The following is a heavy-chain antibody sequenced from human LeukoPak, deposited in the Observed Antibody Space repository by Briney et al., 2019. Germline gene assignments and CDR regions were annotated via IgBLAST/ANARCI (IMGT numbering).Heavy chain of an antibody. Sequence: SVKVSCKASGGTFSSYAIRWVRQAPGQGLEWMGRIIPIFGTANYAQKFQGRVTITTDESTSTAYMELSSLRSEDTAVYYCARAPITRFLEWSPIDAFDTWGQRTMVTVSS. CDR1: GGTFSSYA. CDR3: ARAPITRFLEWSPIDAFDT. D-gene: IGHD3-3*01. V-gene: IGHV1-69*05. J-gene: IGHJ3*02. CDR2: IIPIFGTA.